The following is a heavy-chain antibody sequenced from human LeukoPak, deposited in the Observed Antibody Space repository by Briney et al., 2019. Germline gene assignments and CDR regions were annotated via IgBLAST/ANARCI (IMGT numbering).Heavy chain of an antibody. V-gene: IGHV3-30*04. CDR2: ISYDGSNK. CDR3: LPDWFDP. CDR1: GFTFSSYA. J-gene: IGHJ5*02. Sequence: GGSLRLSCAASGFTFSSYAMHWVRQAPGKGLEWVAVISYDGSNKYYADSVKGRFTISRDNSKNTLYLQMNSLRAEDTAVYYCLPDWFDPWGQGTLVTVSS.